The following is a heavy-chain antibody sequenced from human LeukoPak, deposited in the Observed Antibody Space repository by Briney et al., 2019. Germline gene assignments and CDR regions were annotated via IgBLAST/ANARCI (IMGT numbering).Heavy chain of an antibody. D-gene: IGHD6-13*01. CDR3: ARGESSSWYIDY. Sequence: PSQTLSLTCTVSGGSISSGGYYWSWIRQPPGKGLEWIGYIYHSGSTYYNPSLKSRVTISVDRSKNQFSLKLSSVTAADTAVYYCARGESSSWYIDYWGQGTLVTVSS. V-gene: IGHV4-30-2*01. CDR1: GGSISSGGYY. J-gene: IGHJ4*02. CDR2: IYHSGST.